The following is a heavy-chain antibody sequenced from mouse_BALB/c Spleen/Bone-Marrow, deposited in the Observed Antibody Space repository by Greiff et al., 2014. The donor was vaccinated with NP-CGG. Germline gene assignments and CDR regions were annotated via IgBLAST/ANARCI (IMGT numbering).Heavy chain of an antibody. CDR1: GYTFTSYW. CDR3: ARGDYDYDDWFAY. CDR2: IYPGDGDT. Sequence: VKLMESGAELARPGASVKLSCKASGYTFTSYWMQWVKQRPGQGLEWIGAIYPGDGDTRYTQKFKGKATLTADKSSSTAYMQLSSLASEDSAVDYCARGDYDYDDWFAYWGQGTLVTVSA. J-gene: IGHJ3*01. D-gene: IGHD2-4*01. V-gene: IGHV1-87*01.